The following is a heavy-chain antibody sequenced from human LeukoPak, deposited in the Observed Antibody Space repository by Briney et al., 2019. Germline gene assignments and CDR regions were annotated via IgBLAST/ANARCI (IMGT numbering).Heavy chain of an antibody. CDR3: AKGGEVSSWYKRLKLYFDY. CDR2: ISYDGSNK. D-gene: IGHD6-13*01. J-gene: IGHJ4*02. V-gene: IGHV3-30*18. CDR1: GITFSSYG. Sequence: GGSLRLSCGASGITFSSYGMHWVCQAPGKGLEWVASISYDGSNKYYADSVKGRFTISRDNSKNTLFLQMNSLRAEDTAVYYCAKGGEVSSWYKRLKLYFDYWGQGTLVTVSS.